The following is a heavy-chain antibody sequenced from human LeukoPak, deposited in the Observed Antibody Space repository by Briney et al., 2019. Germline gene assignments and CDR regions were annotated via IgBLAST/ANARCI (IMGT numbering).Heavy chain of an antibody. CDR3: ARNTGDDSYYYYYMDV. V-gene: IGHV3-53*01. D-gene: IGHD7-27*01. CDR1: GFTFSSYW. Sequence: GGSLRLSCAASGFTFSSYWMHWVRQAPGKGLEWVSVIYSGGSTYYADSVKGRFTISRDNSKNTLYLQMNSLRAEDTAVYYCARNTGDDSYYYYYMDVWGKGTTVTISS. J-gene: IGHJ6*03. CDR2: IYSGGST.